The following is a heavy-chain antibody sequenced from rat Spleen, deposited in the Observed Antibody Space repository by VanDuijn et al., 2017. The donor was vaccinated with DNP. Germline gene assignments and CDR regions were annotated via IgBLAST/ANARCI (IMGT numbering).Heavy chain of an antibody. CDR3: ARQLGAPYWYFDF. Sequence: EVQLQESGPGLVGPSQSLSLTCSVTGFSITSYYWGWIRKFPGNKLEWMGYINSAGSTNYNPALKSRISITRDTSKNHFFLQVNSVTTEDTATYYCARQLGAPYWYFDFWGPGTMVTVSS. V-gene: IGHV3-3*01. CDR1: GFSITSYY. D-gene: IGHD5-1*01. J-gene: IGHJ1*01. CDR2: INSAGST.